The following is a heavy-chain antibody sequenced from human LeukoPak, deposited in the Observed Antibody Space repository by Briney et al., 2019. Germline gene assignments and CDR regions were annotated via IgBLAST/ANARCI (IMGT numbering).Heavy chain of an antibody. J-gene: IGHJ4*02. CDR3: ARLREAWYSSSWYIDY. V-gene: IGHV4-59*01. D-gene: IGHD6-13*01. Sequence: SETLSLTCTVSGGSISSYYWSWIRQPPGKGLEWIGYIYYSGSTNYNPSLKSRVTISVDTSKNQFSLKLSSVTAADTAVYYCARLREAWYSSSWYIDYWGQGTLVTVSS. CDR2: IYYSGST. CDR1: GGSISSYY.